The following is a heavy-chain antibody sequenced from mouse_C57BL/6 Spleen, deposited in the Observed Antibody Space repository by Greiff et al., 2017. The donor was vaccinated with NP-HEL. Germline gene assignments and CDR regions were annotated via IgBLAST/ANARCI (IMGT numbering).Heavy chain of an antibody. V-gene: IGHV5-9-1*02. CDR1: GFTFSSYA. CDR2: ISSGGDYI. CDR3: TRARTAQATSDDAMDY. D-gene: IGHD3-2*02. Sequence: EVQGVESGEGLVKPGGSLKLSCAASGFTFSSYAMSWVRQTPEKRLEWVAYISSGGDYIYYADTVKGRFTISRDNARNTLYLQMSSLKSEDTAMYYCTRARTAQATSDDAMDYWGQGTSVTVSA. J-gene: IGHJ4*01.